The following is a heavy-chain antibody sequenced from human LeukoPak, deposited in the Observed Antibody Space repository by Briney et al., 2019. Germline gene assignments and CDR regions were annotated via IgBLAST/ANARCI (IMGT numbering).Heavy chain of an antibody. D-gene: IGHD5/OR15-5a*01. Sequence: GASVQVSCKASRYSFTPQYMHWLRQAPGQGLEWMGWINPNNGDTKYAKRFLGRVIMTRNTSTTTAYMELSNLRSEDPAVDFCVNYPRSVYTPPFDYWGQGTLVTVSS. CDR3: VNYPRSVYTPPFDY. J-gene: IGHJ4*02. CDR2: INPNNGDT. V-gene: IGHV1-2*02. CDR1: RYSFTPQY.